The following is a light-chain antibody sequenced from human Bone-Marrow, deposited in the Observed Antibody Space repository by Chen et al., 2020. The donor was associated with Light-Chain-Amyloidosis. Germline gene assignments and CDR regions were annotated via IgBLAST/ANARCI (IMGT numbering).Light chain of an antibody. Sequence: QSVLNQPPSASGTPGQRVSISCSGSNSNIGGNPVNWSQQFPGTAPKLLLYSDAQRPSGFPAQFSGSKSGTSACLAISGLQSDDETDYYCAAWDDSLNSYVFGAGTQVTVL. CDR1: NSNIGGNP. V-gene: IGLV1-44*01. J-gene: IGLJ1*01. CDR2: SDA. CDR3: AAWDDSLNSYV.